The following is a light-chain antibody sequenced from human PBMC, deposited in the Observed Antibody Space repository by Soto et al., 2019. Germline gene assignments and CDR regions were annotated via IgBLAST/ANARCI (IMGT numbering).Light chain of an antibody. J-gene: IGKJ1*01. CDR2: VAY. V-gene: IGKV1-39*01. CDR3: QQSYSTPET. CDR1: QSISKF. Sequence: DIQMTQSPSSLSASVGDRVTITCRASQSISKFLNWYQQKPGKAPKLLISVAYTLQSGVPSRFSGGGYGTDRTLTISSLQPEDFATYYCQQSYSTPETFGQGTKVDIK.